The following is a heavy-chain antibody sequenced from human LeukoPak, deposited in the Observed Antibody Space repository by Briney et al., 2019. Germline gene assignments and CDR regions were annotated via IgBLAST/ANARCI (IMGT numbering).Heavy chain of an antibody. D-gene: IGHD1-26*01. J-gene: IGHJ4*02. CDR1: GFTFSSYA. V-gene: IGHV3-23*01. Sequence: GGSLRLSCAASGFTFSSYAMSWVRQAPGKGLEWVSAITSSGGDTLYADSVKGRFTISRDNSKNTLYLQMNSLRAEGTALYYCVRDRNYYEALHRSYWGQGTLVTVSS. CDR3: VRDRNYYEALHRSY. CDR2: ITSSGGDT.